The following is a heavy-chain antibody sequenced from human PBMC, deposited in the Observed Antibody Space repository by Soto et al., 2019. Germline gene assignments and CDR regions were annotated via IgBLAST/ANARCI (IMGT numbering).Heavy chain of an antibody. D-gene: IGHD3-10*01. CDR2: IYYSGST. CDR1: GVSISSSSYY. V-gene: IGHV4-39*01. Sequence: PSETLSLTCTVSGVSISSSSYYWGWIRQPPGKGLEWIGSIYYSGSTYYNPSLRSRVTISVDTSKNQFSLKLSSVTAADTAVYYCILDMVRGVFYWGQGTLVTVSS. J-gene: IGHJ4*02. CDR3: ILDMVRGVFY.